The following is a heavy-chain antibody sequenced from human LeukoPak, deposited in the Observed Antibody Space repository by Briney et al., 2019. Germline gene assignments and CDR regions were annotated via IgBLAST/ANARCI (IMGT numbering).Heavy chain of an antibody. J-gene: IGHJ4*02. V-gene: IGHV3-23*01. CDR3: AKRDTMVFDY. CDR1: GFTFSSYS. Sequence: PGGSLRLSCAASGFTFSSYSMSWVRQAPGKGLEWVSSISYSGDSVYYADSVKGRFTISRDNSKNTLYLQMNSLRAEDTAVYYCAKRDTMVFDYWGQGTLVTVSS. D-gene: IGHD3-10*01. CDR2: ISYSGDSV.